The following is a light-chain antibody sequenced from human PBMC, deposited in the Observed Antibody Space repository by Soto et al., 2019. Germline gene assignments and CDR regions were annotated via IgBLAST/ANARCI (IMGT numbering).Light chain of an antibody. CDR1: QAVNSN. CDR2: GAS. Sequence: VVMPQSPATLSVSPWERATLSCRASQAVNSNLAWYQQKPGQAPRLLIYGASTKATGIPARFSGSGSGTDFTLTISSLEPEDFAVYYCQQRSNWPPITFGQGTRLEIK. V-gene: IGKV3-15*01. J-gene: IGKJ5*01. CDR3: QQRSNWPPIT.